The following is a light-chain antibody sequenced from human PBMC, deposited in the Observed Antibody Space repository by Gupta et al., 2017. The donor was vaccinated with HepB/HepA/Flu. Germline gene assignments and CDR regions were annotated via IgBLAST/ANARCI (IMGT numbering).Light chain of an antibody. Sequence: DMVMTQSPDSLAVSLGERATINCKSSQSVLYSSKNKNYLAWYQQKPGQPPKLLIYWASTRESGVPDRFSGRGSGTDFTLTIRSREAEEVAVYYCQQKDSTPTSFGHGTKVDIK. V-gene: IGKV4-1*01. CDR1: QSVLYSSKNKNY. CDR2: WAS. CDR3: QQKDSTPTS. J-gene: IGKJ3*01.